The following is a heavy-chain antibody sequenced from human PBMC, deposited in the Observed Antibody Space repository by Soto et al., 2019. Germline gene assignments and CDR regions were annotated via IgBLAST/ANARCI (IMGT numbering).Heavy chain of an antibody. D-gene: IGHD2-15*01. CDR2: IIPILGIA. Sequence: QVPLVQSGAEVKKPGSSVKVSCKASGGTFSSYTISWVRQAPGQGLEWMGRIIPILGIANYAQKFQGRVTITADKSPSTADMELSSLRSEDTAVYYCARDQGGYCSGGSCYFHYYGMDVWGQGTTVTVSS. V-gene: IGHV1-69*08. CDR1: GGTFSSYT. J-gene: IGHJ6*02. CDR3: ARDQGGYCSGGSCYFHYYGMDV.